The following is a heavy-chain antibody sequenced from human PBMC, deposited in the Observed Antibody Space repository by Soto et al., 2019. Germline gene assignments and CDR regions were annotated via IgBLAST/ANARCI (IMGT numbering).Heavy chain of an antibody. CDR2: IYYSGST. Sequence: QVQLQESGPGLVKPSETLSLTCTVSGGSISSYYWSWIRQPPGKGLEWIGYIYYSGSTNYNPSLKSLVTISVDTSKNQFSLKLSSVTAADTAVYYCARVGGDYGCDYWGQGTLVTVSS. CDR1: GGSISSYY. CDR3: ARVGGDYGCDY. D-gene: IGHD4-17*01. V-gene: IGHV4-59*01. J-gene: IGHJ4*02.